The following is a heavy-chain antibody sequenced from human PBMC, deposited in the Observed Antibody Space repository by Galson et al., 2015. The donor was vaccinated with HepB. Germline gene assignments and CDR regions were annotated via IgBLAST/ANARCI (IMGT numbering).Heavy chain of an antibody. V-gene: IGHV3-23*01. CDR1: GFTFSSYA. J-gene: IGHJ4*02. D-gene: IGHD2-2*01. CDR3: AKRPAGPDQLLYFDY. Sequence: SLRLSCAASGFTFSSYAMSWVRQAPGKGLEWVSAISGSGGSTYYADSVKGRFTISRDNSKDTLYLQMNSLRAEDTAVYYCAKRPAGPDQLLYFDYWGQGTLVTVSS. CDR2: ISGSGGST.